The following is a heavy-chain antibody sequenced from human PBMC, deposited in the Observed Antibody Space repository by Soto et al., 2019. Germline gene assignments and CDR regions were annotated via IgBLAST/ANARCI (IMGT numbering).Heavy chain of an antibody. Sequence: GESLKISCQASGYTFDSNWIGWVRQMPGKGLEWMGIIYPGDSETRYSPSFQGQVTISADRSFKIAYLQWRSLQASDTAMYYCERLLESWGEPPYFDSCGQGTTVTVSS. D-gene: IGHD1-1*01. CDR3: ERLLESWGEPPYFDS. CDR1: GYTFDSNW. CDR2: IYPGDSET. J-gene: IGHJ4*02. V-gene: IGHV5-51*01.